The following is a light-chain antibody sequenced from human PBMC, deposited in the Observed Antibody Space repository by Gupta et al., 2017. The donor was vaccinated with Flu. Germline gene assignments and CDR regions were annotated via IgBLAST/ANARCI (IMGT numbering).Light chain of an antibody. CDR1: SSDVVAFSY. V-gene: IGLV2-14*01. Sequence: SALPQPPSVYGSPGQSLTLSWHGTSSDVVAFSYVSWYQQHPGKAPKLLIYEVTDRPPGVSDRFSGSKSGNTASLTISGLQAEDEANYYCGSYTSADTWLFGGGTKVNVL. CDR3: GSYTSADTWL. J-gene: IGLJ2*01. CDR2: EVT.